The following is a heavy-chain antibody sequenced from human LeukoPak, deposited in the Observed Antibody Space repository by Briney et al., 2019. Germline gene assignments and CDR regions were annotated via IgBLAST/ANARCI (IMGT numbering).Heavy chain of an antibody. J-gene: IGHJ4*02. CDR3: AKIRAAAGFSYFDY. V-gene: IGHV3-30*02. CDR2: IRYDGSNK. D-gene: IGHD6-13*01. CDR1: GFTFSSYG. Sequence: GGSLRLSCAASGFTFSSYGMHWVRQAPGKGLEWVAFIRYDGSNKYYADSVKGRFTISRDNSKNTLYLQMNSLRAEDTAVYYCAKIRAAAGFSYFDYWGQGTLVTVSS.